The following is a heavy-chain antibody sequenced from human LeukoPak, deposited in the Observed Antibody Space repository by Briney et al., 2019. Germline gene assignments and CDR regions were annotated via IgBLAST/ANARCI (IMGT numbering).Heavy chain of an antibody. D-gene: IGHD3-3*01. Sequence: GGSLRLSCAASGFTFSSYSMNWVRQAPGKGLEWVSSISSSSSYIYYADSVKGRFTISRDNAKNSLYLQMNSLRAEDTAVYYCAREGTIFGAVTLDYGMDVWGQGTTVTVSS. J-gene: IGHJ6*02. V-gene: IGHV3-21*01. CDR2: ISSSSSYI. CDR1: GFTFSSYS. CDR3: AREGTIFGAVTLDYGMDV.